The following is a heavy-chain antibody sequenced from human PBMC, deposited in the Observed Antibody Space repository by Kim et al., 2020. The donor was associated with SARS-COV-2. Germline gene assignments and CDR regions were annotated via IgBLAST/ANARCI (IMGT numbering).Heavy chain of an antibody. D-gene: IGHD1-26*01. J-gene: IGHJ5*02. Sequence: SETLSLTCTVSGGSISSSRYYWGWIRQPPGKGLEWIGSIYYSGSTYYNPSLKSRVTISVDTSKNQFSLKLSSVTAADTAVYYCARLGPGLLNWFDPGGQGALVTVSS. V-gene: IGHV4-39*01. CDR1: GGSISSSRYY. CDR2: IYYSGST. CDR3: ARLGPGLLNWFDP.